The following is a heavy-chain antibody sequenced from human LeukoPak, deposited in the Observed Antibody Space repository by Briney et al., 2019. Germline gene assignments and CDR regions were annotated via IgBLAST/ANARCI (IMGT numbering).Heavy chain of an antibody. J-gene: IGHJ3*02. Sequence: SQTLSLTCAVSGGSVSSGGYSWNWIRQPPGKGLEWIGYIYHNGITYCNPSLTNRLTISVDRSKNQFSLKPSSVTAADTAVYYCARGGDLIVVTMGAFDIWGQGTMVTVSS. CDR3: ARGGDLIVVTMGAFDI. CDR2: IYHNGIT. V-gene: IGHV4-30-2*01. D-gene: IGHD2-15*01. CDR1: GGSVSSGGYS.